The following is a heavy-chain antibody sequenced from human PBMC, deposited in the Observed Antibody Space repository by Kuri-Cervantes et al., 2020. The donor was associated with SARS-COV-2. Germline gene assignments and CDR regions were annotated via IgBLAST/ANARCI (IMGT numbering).Heavy chain of an antibody. CDR1: GFTFSSYA. CDR2: ISGSGGST. V-gene: IGHV3-23*01. Sequence: GGSLRLSCAASGFTFSSYAMSWVCQAPGKGLEWVSAISGSGGSTYYADSVKGRFTISRDNSKNTLVLQMDSLRADDTAVYYCARAYCGSTGCQGRDQFDPWGQGTRVTVSS. CDR3: ARAYCGSTGCQGRDQFDP. D-gene: IGHD2-2*01. J-gene: IGHJ5*02.